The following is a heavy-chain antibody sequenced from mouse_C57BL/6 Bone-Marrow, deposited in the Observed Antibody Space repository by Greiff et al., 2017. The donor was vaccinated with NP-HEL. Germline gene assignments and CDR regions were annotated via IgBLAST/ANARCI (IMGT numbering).Heavy chain of an antibody. CDR2: INPNYGTT. CDR3: ARRGTGTRLDD. Sequence: EVQLQQSGPELVKPGASVKISCKASGYSFTDYNMNWVKQSNGQSLEWIGVINPNYGTTNYNQKFKGTATLTVAQSSSTAYMQLNSLTSEDSAVYYCARRGTGTRLDDWGQGTTLTVSS. D-gene: IGHD4-1*01. J-gene: IGHJ2*01. V-gene: IGHV1-39*01. CDR1: GYSFTDYN.